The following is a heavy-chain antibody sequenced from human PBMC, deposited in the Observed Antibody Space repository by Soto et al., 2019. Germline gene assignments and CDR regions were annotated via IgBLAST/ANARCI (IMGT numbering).Heavy chain of an antibody. CDR2: IYWDDDK. CDR1: GFSLNTGGVG. J-gene: IGHJ6*02. D-gene: IGHD2-21*02. Sequence: QITLMESGPTLVKPTQTLTLTCTFSGFSLNTGGVGVGWIRQPPGKALEWLALIYWDDDKRYSPSLRSRLTITKDTSENQVVLTMTDMDPVDTATYYCTYSRCGGDCLQSYSSHYYYGVDVWGLGTTVTVSS. V-gene: IGHV2-5*02. CDR3: TYSRCGGDCLQSYSSHYYYGVDV.